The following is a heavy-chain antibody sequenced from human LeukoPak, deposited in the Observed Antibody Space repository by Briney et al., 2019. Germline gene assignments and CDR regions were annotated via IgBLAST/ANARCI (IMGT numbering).Heavy chain of an antibody. J-gene: IGHJ3*02. CDR3: ASDWGLSQLEYCSNTNCYMGAFDI. D-gene: IGHD2-2*02. V-gene: IGHV1-2*02. Sequence: ASVRVSCKASGYTFTGYYMHWVRQAPGQGLEWMGWINPNSGGTNYAQKFQGRVTMTRDTSISTAYMELSRLRSDDTAVYYCASDWGLSQLEYCSNTNCYMGAFDIWGQGTMVTVSS. CDR2: INPNSGGT. CDR1: GYTFTGYY.